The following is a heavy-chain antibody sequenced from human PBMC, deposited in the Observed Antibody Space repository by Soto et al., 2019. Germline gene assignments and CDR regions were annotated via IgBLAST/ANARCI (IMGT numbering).Heavy chain of an antibody. CDR3: ALGSLDLRDGYNQYYFDY. V-gene: IGHV1-69*13. CDR1: GGTFSSYA. CDR2: IIPIFGTA. Sequence: ASVKVSCKASGGTFSSYAISWVRQAPGQGLEWMGGIIPIFGTANYAQKFQGRVTITADESTSTAYMELSSLRSEDTAVYYCALGSLDLRDGYNQYYFDYWGQGTLVTVSS. D-gene: IGHD5-12*01. J-gene: IGHJ4*02.